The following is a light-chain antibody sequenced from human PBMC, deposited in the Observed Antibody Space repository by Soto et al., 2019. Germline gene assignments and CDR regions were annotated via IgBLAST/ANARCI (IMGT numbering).Light chain of an antibody. Sequence: QSVLTQPPSVSGAPGQRVTISCTGSNSNIGAGFDVHWYQQFPGTAPKLLIYRNNQRPSGVPDLFSGSKSGTAASLAITGLQAEDEADYYGQSFWVFGGGTKLTVL. CDR3: QSFWV. CDR2: RNN. V-gene: IGLV1-40*01. J-gene: IGLJ2*01. CDR1: NSNIGAGFD.